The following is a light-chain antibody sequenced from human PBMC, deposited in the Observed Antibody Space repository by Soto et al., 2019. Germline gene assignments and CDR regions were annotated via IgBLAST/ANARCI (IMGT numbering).Light chain of an antibody. Sequence: QSALTQPPSVSGAPGQRVTISCTGSSSNIGAGYDVHWYQQLPGTAPKLLIYVNSNRPSGVPDRFSGSKSGTSASLAITGLQAEDEADYYCQSYNSSLSVFGGGTKLTVL. CDR1: SSNIGAGYD. CDR2: VNS. CDR3: QSYNSSLSV. V-gene: IGLV1-40*01. J-gene: IGLJ2*01.